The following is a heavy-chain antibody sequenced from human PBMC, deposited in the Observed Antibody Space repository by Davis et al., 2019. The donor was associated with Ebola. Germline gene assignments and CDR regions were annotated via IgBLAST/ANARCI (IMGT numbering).Heavy chain of an antibody. J-gene: IGHJ2*01. Sequence: ASVKVSCKASGYTFSSWGITWVRQAPGQGLEWMGIINPSGGSTSYAQKFQGRVTIIADDSTSTASMELSSLTSEDTAVYYCAGRSPSWFFDLWGRGTLVTVSS. CDR1: GYTFSSWG. V-gene: IGHV1-46*01. CDR2: INPSGGST. CDR3: AGRSPSWFFDL. D-gene: IGHD6-19*01.